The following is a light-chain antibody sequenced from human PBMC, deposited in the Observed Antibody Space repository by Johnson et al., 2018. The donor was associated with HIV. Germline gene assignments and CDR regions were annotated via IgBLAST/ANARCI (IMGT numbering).Light chain of an antibody. CDR1: SSNIGNNY. CDR3: GTGDSSLSAYV. CDR2: DNN. Sequence: QSVLTQPPSVSAAPGQKVTISCSGSSSNIGNNYVSWYQQLPGTAPKLLIYDNNKRPSEIPDRFSGSKSGTSATLGITGLQTGDEADYYCGTGDSSLSAYVVGPGTKVTLL. J-gene: IGLJ1*01. V-gene: IGLV1-51*01.